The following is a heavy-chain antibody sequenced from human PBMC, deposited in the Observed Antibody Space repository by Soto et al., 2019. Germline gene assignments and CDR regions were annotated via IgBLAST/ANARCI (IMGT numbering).Heavy chain of an antibody. Sequence: ILSLTCAVSGGSIISGGYSWSWIRQPPGKGLEWIGYIYHSGSTYYNPSLKSRVTISVDRSKNQFSLYLQMNNLRAEDTAVYYCARDTVDGAYGSGRNWFDPWGLGTLVTVSS. D-gene: IGHD3-10*01. CDR3: ARDTVDGAYGSGRNWFDP. V-gene: IGHV4-30-2*01. J-gene: IGHJ5*02. CDR2: IYHSGST. CDR1: GGSIISGGYS.